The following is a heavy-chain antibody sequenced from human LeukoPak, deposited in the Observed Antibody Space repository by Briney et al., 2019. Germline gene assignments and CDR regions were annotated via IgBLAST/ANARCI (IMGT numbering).Heavy chain of an antibody. CDR1: GGSFSGYY. D-gene: IGHD3-22*01. Sequence: MSSETLSLTCAVYGGSFSGYYWSWIRQPPGKGLEWIGEINHSGSTNNNPSLKSRVTISVDTSKNQFSLKLSSVTAADTAVYYCARKGFRYYDSSGYPTNWGQGTLVTVSS. CDR3: ARKGFRYYDSSGYPTN. CDR2: INHSGST. J-gene: IGHJ4*02. V-gene: IGHV4-34*01.